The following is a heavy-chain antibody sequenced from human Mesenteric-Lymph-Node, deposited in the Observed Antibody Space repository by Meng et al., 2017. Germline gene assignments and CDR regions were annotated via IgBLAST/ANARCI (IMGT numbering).Heavy chain of an antibody. D-gene: IGHD3-22*01. CDR2: INPNSGGT. V-gene: IGHV1-2*02. J-gene: IGHJ3*02. CDR3: ARVKGSSGSDAFDI. Sequence: ASVKVSCKASGYTFTRFGINWVRQAPGQGLEWMGWINPNSGGTNYAQNFQGRVTMTRDTSISTAYMELSSLRSDDTALYYCARVKGSSGSDAFDIWGQGTVVTVSS. CDR1: GYTFTRFG.